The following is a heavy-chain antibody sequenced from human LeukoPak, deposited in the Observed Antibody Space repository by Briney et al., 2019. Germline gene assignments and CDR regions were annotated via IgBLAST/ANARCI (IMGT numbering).Heavy chain of an antibody. J-gene: IGHJ3*02. D-gene: IGHD3-22*01. CDR1: GFTFSSHS. CDR2: ISSSSIYI. Sequence: GGSLRLSCAASGFTFSSHSMNWVRQAPGKGLEWVLSISSSSIYIYYSYAVTARLTISRENAKNSLYLQMNSLRAEDTAVYYCARLESGHDYDSSGYYFDAFDIWGQGTMVTVSS. CDR3: ARLESGHDYDSSGYYFDAFDI. V-gene: IGHV3-21*01.